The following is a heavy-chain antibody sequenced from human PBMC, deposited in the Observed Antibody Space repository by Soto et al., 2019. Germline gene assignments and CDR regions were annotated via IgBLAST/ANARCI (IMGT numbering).Heavy chain of an antibody. CDR1: GFTFSSYA. Sequence: GGSLRLSCAASGFTFSSYAMHWVRQAPGKGLEWVAVISYDGSNKYYADSVKGRFTISRDNSKNTLYLQMNSLRAEDTAVYYCARRVRGDHDAFDIWGQGTMVTVSS. CDR3: ARRVRGDHDAFDI. CDR2: ISYDGSNK. D-gene: IGHD3-10*01. V-gene: IGHV3-30-3*01. J-gene: IGHJ3*02.